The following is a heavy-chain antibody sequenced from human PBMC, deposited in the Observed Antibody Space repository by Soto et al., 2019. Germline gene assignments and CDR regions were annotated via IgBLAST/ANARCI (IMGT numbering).Heavy chain of an antibody. V-gene: IGHV3-23*01. J-gene: IGHJ4*02. Sequence: GGSLRLSCAASGFTFSSYAMNWVRQAPGKGLEWISAVGGSGDATYYADSVKGRFTISRDNTKNTLYLQMNSLRTDDTALYYCAKSRAGGCYCDSDYWGQGTLVTVSS. CDR2: VGGSGDAT. CDR1: GFTFSSYA. D-gene: IGHD2-15*01. CDR3: AKSRAGGCYCDSDY.